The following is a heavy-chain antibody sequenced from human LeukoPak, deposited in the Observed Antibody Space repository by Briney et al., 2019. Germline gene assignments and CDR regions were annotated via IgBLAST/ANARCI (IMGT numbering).Heavy chain of an antibody. CDR2: IYYSGST. D-gene: IGHD3-9*01. V-gene: IGHV4-59*01. Sequence: KPSETLSLTCTVSGGSISSYYWSWIRQPPGKGLEWVGYIYYSGSTNYNPSLKSRVNISVDTSKNQFSLKLSSVTAADTAVYYCARDNTLRYFDYWGQGTLVTVSS. CDR3: ARDNTLRYFDY. CDR1: GGSISSYY. J-gene: IGHJ4*02.